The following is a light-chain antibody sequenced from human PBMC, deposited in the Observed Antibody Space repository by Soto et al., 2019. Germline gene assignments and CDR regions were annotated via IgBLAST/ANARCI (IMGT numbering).Light chain of an antibody. Sequence: EIVLTKSPSSLSLSPGETSTVSCISIQSVPRHLAWYQQRPGLPPRLLIYDSSSRATGIPDRFSGSGSGTDFTLTISSLEPEDFAVYYCQQSNNWPPEITFGQGTRLEIK. CDR3: QQSNNWPPEIT. V-gene: IGKV3-11*01. CDR1: QSVPRH. J-gene: IGKJ5*01. CDR2: DSS.